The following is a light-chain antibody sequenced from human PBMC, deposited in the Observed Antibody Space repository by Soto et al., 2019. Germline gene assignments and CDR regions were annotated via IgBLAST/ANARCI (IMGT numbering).Light chain of an antibody. J-gene: IGLJ2*01. CDR2: RNS. CDR3: AAWDDSLSGVV. V-gene: IGLV1-47*01. Sequence: QLVLTQPPSASGTPGQRVTISCSGSSSNIGSNYVYCYQQLPGTVPQLLIYRNSERPSGVPDRFSGSKSGTSASLAISGLRSEDEDDYYCAAWDDSLSGVVFGGGTKLTVL. CDR1: SSNIGSNY.